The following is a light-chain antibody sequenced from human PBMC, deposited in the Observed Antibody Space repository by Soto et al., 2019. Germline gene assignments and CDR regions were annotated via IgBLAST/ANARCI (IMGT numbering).Light chain of an antibody. J-gene: IGKJ2*01. V-gene: IGKV3-20*01. Sequence: EIVLTQSPGTLSLSPGERATLSCRASQSVSSIYLAWYQQKPGQAPRLLIYRESSRATGIPDRFSGSGSGTDFTLTISRLEPEDFAVYYCQQYGGAPPYTFGQGTKLEIK. CDR2: RES. CDR3: QQYGGAPPYT. CDR1: QSVSSIY.